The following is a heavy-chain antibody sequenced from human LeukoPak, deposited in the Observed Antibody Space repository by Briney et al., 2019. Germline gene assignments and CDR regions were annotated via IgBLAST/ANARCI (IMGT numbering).Heavy chain of an antibody. J-gene: IGHJ4*02. Sequence: PSETLSLTCAVYGVSFSGYYWSWIRQPPGKGLEWIGEINHSGSTNYNPSLKSRATISVDTSKNQFSLKLSSVTAADTAVYYCARNLGGSSWVFDYWGQGTLVTVSS. D-gene: IGHD6-13*01. V-gene: IGHV4-34*01. CDR1: GVSFSGYY. CDR2: INHSGST. CDR3: ARNLGGSSWVFDY.